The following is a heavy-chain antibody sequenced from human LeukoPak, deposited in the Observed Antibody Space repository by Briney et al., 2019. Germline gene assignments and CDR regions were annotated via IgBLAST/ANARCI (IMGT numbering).Heavy chain of an antibody. CDR1: GFTFSSYW. CDR3: ARADFWSGYSVNFDY. V-gene: IGHV3-7*01. Sequence: PGGSLRLSCAASGFTFSSYWMSWVRQAPGKGLEWVANIKQDGSEKYYVDSVKGRFTISRDTAKNSLYLQMNSLRAEDTAVYYCARADFWSGYSVNFDYWGQGTLVTVSS. J-gene: IGHJ4*02. CDR2: IKQDGSEK. D-gene: IGHD3-3*01.